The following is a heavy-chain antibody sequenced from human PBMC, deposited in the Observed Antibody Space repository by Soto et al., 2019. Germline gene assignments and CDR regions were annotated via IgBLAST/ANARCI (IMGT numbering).Heavy chain of an antibody. CDR1: GYTFNTYG. J-gene: IGHJ4*02. CDR3: ARKQAGFFYGIDY. CDR2: ISAYDGKT. V-gene: IGHV1-18*01. D-gene: IGHD3-3*01. Sequence: ASVKVSCKTSGYTFNTYGINWVRQAPGQGLELMGWISAYDGKTTYAEKFQGRVTLTTDTSTSTAYMELRSLSSATAADTAVYFCARKQAGFFYGIDYWGQGTLVTVSS.